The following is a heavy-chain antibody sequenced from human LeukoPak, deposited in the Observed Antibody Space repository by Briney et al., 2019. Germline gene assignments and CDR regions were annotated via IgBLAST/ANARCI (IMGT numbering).Heavy chain of an antibody. J-gene: IGHJ6*02. D-gene: IGHD6-13*01. CDR3: ARGGYSSSWKTGRDYGMDV. V-gene: IGHV1-2*04. CDR1: GGTFSSHA. CDR2: INPNSGGT. Sequence: ASVKVSCKASGGTFSSHAMNWVRQAPGQGLEWMGWINPNSGGTNYAQKFQGWVTMTRDTSISTAYMELSRLRSDDTAVYYCARGGYSSSWKTGRDYGMDVWGQGTTVTVSS.